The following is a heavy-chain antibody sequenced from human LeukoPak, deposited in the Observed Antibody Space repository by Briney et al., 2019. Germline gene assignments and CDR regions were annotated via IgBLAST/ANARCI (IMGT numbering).Heavy chain of an antibody. Sequence: SETLSLTCAVYGGSFSGYYWSWIRQPPGKGLEWIGEINHSGSTNYNPSLKSRVTISVDTSKNQFSLKLSSVTAADTAVYYCARVTVRGVITLFDYWGQGTLVTVSS. CDR2: INHSGST. D-gene: IGHD3-10*01. J-gene: IGHJ4*02. V-gene: IGHV4-34*01. CDR1: GGSFSGYY. CDR3: ARVTVRGVITLFDY.